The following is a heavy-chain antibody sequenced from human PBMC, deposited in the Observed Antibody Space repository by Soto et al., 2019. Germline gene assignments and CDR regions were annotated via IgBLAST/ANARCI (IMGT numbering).Heavy chain of an antibody. CDR2: IKQDGSEK. Sequence: EVQLVESGGGLVQPGGSLRLSCVASGFALSNYWINWVRQAPGKGLEWVANIKQDGSEKHYVDSVKGRFTISRDNARNSLYLQMNSLRAEDTAAYYCATETSTWGCWGQGTLVAVSS. J-gene: IGHJ4*02. CDR3: ATETSTWGC. V-gene: IGHV3-7*05. CDR1: GFALSNYW. D-gene: IGHD7-27*01.